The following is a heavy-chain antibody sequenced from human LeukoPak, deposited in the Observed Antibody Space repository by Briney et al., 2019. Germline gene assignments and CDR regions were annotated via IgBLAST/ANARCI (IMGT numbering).Heavy chain of an antibody. CDR2: ISGSGGST. V-gene: IGHV3-23*01. Sequence: GGSLRLSCAASGFTFSSYAMSWVRQAPGKGLEWVSSISGSGGSTYYADYVKGRFTISRDNSKNTLYLQMNSRRAEDTAVYYCAKGTTNWNYGSAHWGQGSLVTVSS. D-gene: IGHD1-7*01. CDR1: GFTFSSYA. J-gene: IGHJ4*02. CDR3: AKGTTNWNYGSAH.